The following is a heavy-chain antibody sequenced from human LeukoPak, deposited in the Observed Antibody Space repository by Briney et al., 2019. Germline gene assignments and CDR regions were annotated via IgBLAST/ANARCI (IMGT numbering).Heavy chain of an antibody. J-gene: IGHJ4*02. CDR3: ARVDYGGNSYDY. CDR1: GYTFTGYY. V-gene: IGHV1-2*06. CDR2: INPNSGGT. D-gene: IGHD4-23*01. Sequence: ASVKVSCKASGYTFTGYYMHWVRQAPGQGLEWMGRINPNSGGTNYAQKFQGRVTMTTDTSTSTAYMELRSLRSDDTAVYYYARVDYGGNSYDYWGQGTLVTVSS.